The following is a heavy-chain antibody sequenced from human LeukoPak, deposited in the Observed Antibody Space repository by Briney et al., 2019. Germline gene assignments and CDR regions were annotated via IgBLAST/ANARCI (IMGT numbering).Heavy chain of an antibody. V-gene: IGHV3-21*01. CDR3: ARDSEYGMDV. J-gene: IGHJ6*02. CDR2: ISSSSSYK. Sequence: GGSLRLSCAASGFTFSSYSMNWVRQAPGKGLEWVSSISSSSSYKYYADSVKGRFTISRDNAKNSLYLQMNSLRAEDTAVYYCARDSEYGMDVWGQGTTVTVSS. CDR1: GFTFSSYS.